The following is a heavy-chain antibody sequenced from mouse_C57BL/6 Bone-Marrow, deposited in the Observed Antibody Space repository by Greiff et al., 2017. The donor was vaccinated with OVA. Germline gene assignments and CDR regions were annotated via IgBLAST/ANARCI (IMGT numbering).Heavy chain of an antibody. CDR3: AKFITTVVEYFDY. J-gene: IGHJ2*01. D-gene: IGHD1-1*01. Sequence: VQLVESGAELVKPGASVKMSCKASGYTFTSYWITWVKQRPGQGLEWIGDIYPGSGSTNYNEKFKSKATLTVDTSSSTAYMQLSSLTSEDSAVYYCAKFITTVVEYFDYWGQGTTLTVSS. V-gene: IGHV1-55*01. CDR2: IYPGSGST. CDR1: GYTFTSYW.